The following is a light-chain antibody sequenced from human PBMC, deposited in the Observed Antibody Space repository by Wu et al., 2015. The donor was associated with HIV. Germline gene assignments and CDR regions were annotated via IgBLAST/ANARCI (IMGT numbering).Light chain of an antibody. Sequence: DIQMTQSPSILSASVGDRVTITCRASQSISNWLAWYQQKPGKAPNLLIYKASSLESGVPSRFSGSGSGTEFTLTISNLQPDDFATYYCQQYNGYSRSFGQGTKLEIK. CDR3: QQYNGYSRS. J-gene: IGKJ2*03. CDR2: KAS. CDR1: QSISNW. V-gene: IGKV1-5*03.